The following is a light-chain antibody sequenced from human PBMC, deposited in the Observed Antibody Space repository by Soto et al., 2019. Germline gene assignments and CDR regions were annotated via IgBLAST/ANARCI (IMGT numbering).Light chain of an antibody. V-gene: IGKV1-5*03. J-gene: IGKJ2*01. Sequence: DIQMTQSPSTLSASVGDRVTITCRASQSISSWLAWYQQKPGEAPKLLIYKASSLESGVPSRFSGSGSGTASTLTISSLQPDDFATYYCQQYNSYMYTFGQGTKLEIK. CDR3: QQYNSYMYT. CDR2: KAS. CDR1: QSISSW.